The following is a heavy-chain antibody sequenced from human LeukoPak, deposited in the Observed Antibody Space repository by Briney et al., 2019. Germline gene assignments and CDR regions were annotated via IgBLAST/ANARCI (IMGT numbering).Heavy chain of an antibody. CDR3: ARDPSMTAVSAYSFDF. D-gene: IGHD2-21*01. CDR2: IKQDGSET. Sequence: GGSLKLSCAASGFTFSSYWMSWVRQAPGKGLEWVASIKQDGSETYYVDSVKGRFIISKDNAQNLLFLQMNSLRVEDTAVYFCARDPSMTAVSAYSFDFWGQGTLVTVSS. V-gene: IGHV3-7*01. J-gene: IGHJ4*02. CDR1: GFTFSSYW.